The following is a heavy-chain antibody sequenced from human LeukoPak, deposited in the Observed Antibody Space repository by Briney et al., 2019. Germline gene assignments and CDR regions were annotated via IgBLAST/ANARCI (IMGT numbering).Heavy chain of an antibody. Sequence: GGSLRLSCVASGFTFSDCYMNWIRQAPGKGLEWVSYISSSGNTINYAASVKGRFTISRDNAKNSLYLQMNSLRAEDTAVYYCARNPPDRYSSSWNYMDVWGKGTTVTVSS. CDR2: ISSSGNTI. CDR3: ARNPPDRYSSSWNYMDV. J-gene: IGHJ6*03. V-gene: IGHV3-11*01. CDR1: GFTFSDCY. D-gene: IGHD6-13*01.